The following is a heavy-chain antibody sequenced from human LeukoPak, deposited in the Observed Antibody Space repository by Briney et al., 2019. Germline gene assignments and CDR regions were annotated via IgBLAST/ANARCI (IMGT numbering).Heavy chain of an antibody. CDR1: GYTFTSYG. Sequence: GASVKVSCKASGYTFTSYGISWVRQAPGQGLEWMGWISAYNGNTNYAQKLQGRVTMTTDTSTSTAYMELRSLRSDDTAAYYCARDKWDSGSHGFDYWGQGTLVTVSS. J-gene: IGHJ4*02. CDR3: ARDKWDSGSHGFDY. CDR2: ISAYNGNT. D-gene: IGHD1-26*01. V-gene: IGHV1-18*01.